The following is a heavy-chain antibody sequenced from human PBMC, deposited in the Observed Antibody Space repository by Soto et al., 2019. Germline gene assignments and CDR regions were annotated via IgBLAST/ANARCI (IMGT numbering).Heavy chain of an antibody. CDR3: ARAYYYDSSGDAWFDP. V-gene: IGHV1-69*13. CDR2: IIPIFGTA. D-gene: IGHD3-22*01. J-gene: IGHJ5*02. Sequence: ASVKVSCKASGGTFSSYAISWARQAPGQGLEWMGGIIPIFGTANYAQKFQGRVTITADESTSTAYMELSSLRSEDTAVYYCARAYYYDSSGDAWFDPWGQGTLVTVSS. CDR1: GGTFSSYA.